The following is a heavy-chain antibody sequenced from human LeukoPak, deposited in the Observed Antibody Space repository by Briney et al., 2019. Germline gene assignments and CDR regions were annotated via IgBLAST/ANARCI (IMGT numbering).Heavy chain of an antibody. J-gene: IGHJ4*02. Sequence: SQTLSPTSTVSGRSISSYYCSWIRPPPGRGLEWIGYIYYFVSPNSNTSLKSRVTISVDTSKNQFSLKLSSVTAADTAVYYCARAIVGASAGTYYFDYWGQGTLVTVSS. D-gene: IGHD1-26*01. CDR3: ARAIVGASAGTYYFDY. CDR2: IYYFVSP. V-gene: IGHV4-59*01. CDR1: GRSISSYY.